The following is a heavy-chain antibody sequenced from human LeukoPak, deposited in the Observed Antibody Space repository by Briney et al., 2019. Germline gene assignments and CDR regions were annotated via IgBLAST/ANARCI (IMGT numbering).Heavy chain of an antibody. CDR3: ARLSSGWPLDY. V-gene: IGHV1-2*06. D-gene: IGHD6-19*01. CDR2: INPNSGGT. Sequence: ASVKVSCKVSRYTFTDYYIDWVRQAPGQGLEWMGRINPNSGGTNYVQKFQGRVTMTSDTSISTVYMELSRLRSDDTAVYYCARLSSGWPLDYWGQGTLVTVSS. CDR1: RYTFTDYY. J-gene: IGHJ4*02.